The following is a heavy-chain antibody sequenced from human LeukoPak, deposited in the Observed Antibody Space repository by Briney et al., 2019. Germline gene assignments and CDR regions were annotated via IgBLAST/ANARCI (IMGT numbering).Heavy chain of an antibody. J-gene: IGHJ4*02. Sequence: GGALRLSCPASRFTFSHYGMHWVRPAPAKGLAGVAVIWNDGTNRYYGDSVKGRFTISRDDSKNTVYLQMNGLRAGDTAVYYCAKDAQRGFDYSNSLEYWGQGTLVTVSS. D-gene: IGHD4-11*01. CDR3: AKDAQRGFDYSNSLEY. CDR2: IWNDGTNR. V-gene: IGHV3-33*06. CDR1: RFTFSHYG.